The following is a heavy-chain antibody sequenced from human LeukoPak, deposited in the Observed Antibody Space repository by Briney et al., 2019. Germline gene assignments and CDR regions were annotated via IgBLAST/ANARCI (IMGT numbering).Heavy chain of an antibody. D-gene: IGHD6-13*01. Sequence: SVKVSCKASGGTFSSYAISWVRQAPGQGLEWMGGIIPIFGTANYAQKFQGRVTITADESTSTAYMELSSLRSEDTAMYYCARQFSSSWAKDYWGQGTLVTVSS. V-gene: IGHV1-69*13. CDR1: GGTFSSYA. J-gene: IGHJ4*02. CDR2: IIPIFGTA. CDR3: ARQFSSSWAKDY.